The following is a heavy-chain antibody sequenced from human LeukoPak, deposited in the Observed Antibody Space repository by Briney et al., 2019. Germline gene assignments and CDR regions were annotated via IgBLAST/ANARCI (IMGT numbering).Heavy chain of an antibody. D-gene: IGHD2-2*02. CDR3: AKDGLDRDSYTQ. CDR2: IKQDGSET. J-gene: IGHJ4*02. CDR1: GLTFSNFW. Sequence: PGGSLRLSCVASGLTFSNFWMTWLRQAPGKGLEWVANIKQDGSETYYLDSVKGRFTISRDNAKNSLYLQMNSLRAEDTALYYCAKDGLDRDSYTQWGQGTLVTVSS. V-gene: IGHV3-7*03.